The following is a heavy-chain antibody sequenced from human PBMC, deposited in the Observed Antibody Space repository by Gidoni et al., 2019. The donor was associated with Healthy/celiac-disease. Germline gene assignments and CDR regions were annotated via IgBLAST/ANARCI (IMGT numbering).Heavy chain of an antibody. J-gene: IGHJ4*02. Sequence: QVQLQESGPGLVKPSETLSLTCTVSGGSISSYYWSWIRQPPGKGLEWIGYIYYSGSTNYNPSLKSRVTISVDTSKNQFSLKLSSVTAADTAVYYCARDRGQLTDYWGQGTLVTVSS. CDR1: GGSISSYY. CDR3: ARDRGQLTDY. CDR2: IYYSGST. D-gene: IGHD6-6*01. V-gene: IGHV4-59*01.